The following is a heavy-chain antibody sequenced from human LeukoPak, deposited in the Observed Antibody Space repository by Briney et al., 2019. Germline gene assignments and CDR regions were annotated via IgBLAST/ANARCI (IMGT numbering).Heavy chain of an antibody. Sequence: GGSLRLSCAASGFTFSDYYMSWIRQAPGKGLEWVSYISSSSSYTNYADSVKGRFTISRDNAKNSLYLQMNSLRAEDTAVYYCARELIVRGSYYRDGMDVWGQGTTVTVSS. CDR3: ARELIVRGSYYRDGMDV. CDR2: ISSSSSYT. V-gene: IGHV3-11*05. D-gene: IGHD1-26*01. CDR1: GFTFSDYY. J-gene: IGHJ6*02.